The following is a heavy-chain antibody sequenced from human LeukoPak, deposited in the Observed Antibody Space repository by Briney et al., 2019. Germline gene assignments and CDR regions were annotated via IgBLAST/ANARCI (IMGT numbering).Heavy chain of an antibody. V-gene: IGHV7-4-1*02. CDR1: GYTFTSYA. Sequence: ASVKVSCKASGYTFTSYAMNWVRQAPGQGLEWMVWINTNTGNPTYAQGFTGRFVFSLDTSVSTAYLQISSLKAEDTAIYYCARDFWAYYMDVWGKGTTVTVSS. D-gene: IGHD2/OR15-2a*01. J-gene: IGHJ6*03. CDR2: INTNTGNP. CDR3: ARDFWAYYMDV.